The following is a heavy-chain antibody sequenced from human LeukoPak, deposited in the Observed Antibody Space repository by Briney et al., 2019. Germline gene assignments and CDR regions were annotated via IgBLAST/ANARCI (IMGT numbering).Heavy chain of an antibody. V-gene: IGHV3-48*01. CDR1: GFTFSDYS. Sequence: GGSLRLSCAASGFTFSDYSMNWVRQAPGKGLEWISYIGIDSGNTNYADSVKGRFTISGDKAKNSLYLQMNSLRVEDTAVYYCARLPDYDILNGYSDWFDPWGQGTLVTVSS. CDR2: IGIDSGNT. J-gene: IGHJ5*02. D-gene: IGHD3-9*01. CDR3: ARLPDYDILNGYSDWFDP.